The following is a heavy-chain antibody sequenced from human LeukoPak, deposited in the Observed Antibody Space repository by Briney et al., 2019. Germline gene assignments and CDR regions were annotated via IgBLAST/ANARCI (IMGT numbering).Heavy chain of an antibody. CDR3: ARDANVAPAGYNWFDP. CDR2: IKPDSGGT. D-gene: IGHD6-13*01. Sequence: ASVKVSCKASGYIFSDYYMHWVRQAPGQGLEWMGWIKPDSGGTNYEQKFQGRVIMTLDTSISTAYMELTRLTSDDTAVYYCARDANVAPAGYNWFDPWGQGTLVTVSS. V-gene: IGHV1-2*02. J-gene: IGHJ5*02. CDR1: GYIFSDYY.